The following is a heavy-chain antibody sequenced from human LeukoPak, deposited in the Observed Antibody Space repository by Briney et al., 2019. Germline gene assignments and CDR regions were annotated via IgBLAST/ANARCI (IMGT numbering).Heavy chain of an antibody. CDR1: GGSISSSSYY. D-gene: IGHD3-3*01. J-gene: IGHJ5*02. Sequence: PSETLSLTCTVSGGSISSSSYYWSWIRQPPGKGLEWIGEINHSGSTNYNPSLKSRVTISVDTSKNQFSLKLSSVTAADTAVYYCARGVDFDPWGQGTLVTVSS. V-gene: IGHV4-39*07. CDR3: ARGVDFDP. CDR2: INHSGST.